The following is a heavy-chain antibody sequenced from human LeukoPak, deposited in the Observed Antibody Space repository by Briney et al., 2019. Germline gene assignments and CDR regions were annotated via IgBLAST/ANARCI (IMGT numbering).Heavy chain of an antibody. V-gene: IGHV1-69*13. CDR1: GGTFSSYA. CDR3: ARDRCSGGSCYYYGMDV. CDR2: IIPIFGTA. Sequence: GASVKVSCKASGGTFSSYAISWVRQAPGQGLEWMGGIIPIFGTANYAQKFQGRVTITADESTSTAYMELSSLRSEDTAVYYCARDRCSGGSCYYYGMDVWGQGTTVTVSS. J-gene: IGHJ6*02. D-gene: IGHD2-15*01.